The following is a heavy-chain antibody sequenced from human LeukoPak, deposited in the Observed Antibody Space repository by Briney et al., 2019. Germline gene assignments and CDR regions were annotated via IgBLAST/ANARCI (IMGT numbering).Heavy chain of an antibody. D-gene: IGHD6-13*01. CDR1: GGSISSHH. Sequence: PSETLSLTCTVSGGSISSHHWSWIRQPPGKGLEWIGYIYYSGSTNYKPSLKSRVTISVDPSKNQFSLKLTSVTAADTAVYYCARHLDIAASGTFDYWGQGTLVTVSS. J-gene: IGHJ4*02. CDR2: IYYSGST. CDR3: ARHLDIAASGTFDY. V-gene: IGHV4-59*08.